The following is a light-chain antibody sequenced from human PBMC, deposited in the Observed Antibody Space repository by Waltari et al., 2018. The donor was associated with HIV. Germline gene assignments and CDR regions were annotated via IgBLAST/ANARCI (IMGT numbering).Light chain of an antibody. CDR1: NIGRNS. Sequence: SYALTQPPAVSVAPGPLARITCGGNNIGRNSRHWYQQKPGQAPVLVVYDDSDRPSGIPERFSGSNSGNTATLTISRVEAGDEADYYCQVWDSSSDHRGHVVFGGGTKLTVL. CDR3: QVWDSSSDHRGHVV. J-gene: IGLJ2*01. CDR2: DDS. V-gene: IGLV3-21*02.